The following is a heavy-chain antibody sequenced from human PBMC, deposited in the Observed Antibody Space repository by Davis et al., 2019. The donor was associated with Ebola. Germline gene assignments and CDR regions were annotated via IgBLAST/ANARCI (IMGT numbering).Heavy chain of an antibody. CDR1: GYTFTSYG. CDR3: ARGPGELSWLGLDV. J-gene: IGHJ6*04. V-gene: IGHV1-18*01. CDR2: ISAYNGNT. Sequence: AASVKVSCKASGYTFTSYGISWVRQAPGQGLEWMGWISAYNGNTNYAQKLQGRVTMTTDTSTSTAYMELRSLSSDDTAVYYCARGPGELSWLGLDVWGKGTTVTVSS. D-gene: IGHD3-10*01.